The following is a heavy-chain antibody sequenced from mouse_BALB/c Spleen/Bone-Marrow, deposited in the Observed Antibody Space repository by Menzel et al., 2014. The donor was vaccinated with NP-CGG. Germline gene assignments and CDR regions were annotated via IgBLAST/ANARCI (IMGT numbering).Heavy chain of an antibody. Sequence: VQLQQSGAELVRPGSSVKISCKASGYTFSNYWMNWTKQRPGQGLEWIGQIYPGDGDTNYIGKFTGKATLTADKSSSTAYMQLSSLTSEDSAVYFCASRGDYSYAMDYWGQGTSVTVSS. CDR3: ASRGDYSYAMDY. V-gene: IGHV1-80*01. D-gene: IGHD1-1*01. J-gene: IGHJ4*01. CDR1: GYTFSNYW. CDR2: IYPGDGDT.